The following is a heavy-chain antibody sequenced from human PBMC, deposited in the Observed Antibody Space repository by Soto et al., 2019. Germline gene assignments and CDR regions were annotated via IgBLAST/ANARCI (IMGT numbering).Heavy chain of an antibody. CDR3: ARTATTYYYYYYGMDV. CDR1: GYTFTGYY. V-gene: IGHV1-2*02. J-gene: IGHJ6*02. CDR2: INPNSGGT. D-gene: IGHD2-15*01. Sequence: ASVKVSCKASGYTFTGYYMHWVRQAPGQGLEWMGWINPNSGGTNYAQKFQGRVTMTRDTSISTAYMELSRLRSDGTAVYYCARTATTYYYYYYGMDVWGQGTTVTVSS.